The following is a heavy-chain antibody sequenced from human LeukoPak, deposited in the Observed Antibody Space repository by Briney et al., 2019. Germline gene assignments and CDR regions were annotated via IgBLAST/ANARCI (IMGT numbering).Heavy chain of an antibody. CDR1: GFTFSSYS. D-gene: IGHD4-23*01. CDR2: ISSSSSYI. Sequence: GGSLRLSCAASGFTFSSYSMNWVRQAPGKGLEWVSSISSSSSYIYCADSVKGRFTISRDNSKNTLYLQMNSLRAEDTAVYYCAREVVDYGGNSDFDYWGQGTLVTVPS. J-gene: IGHJ4*02. CDR3: AREVVDYGGNSDFDY. V-gene: IGHV3-21*01.